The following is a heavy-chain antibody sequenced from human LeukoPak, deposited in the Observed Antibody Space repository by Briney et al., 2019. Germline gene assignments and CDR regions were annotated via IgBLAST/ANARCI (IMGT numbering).Heavy chain of an antibody. CDR1: GYSFNSQG. V-gene: IGHV7-4-1*02. CDR2: INADSGNP. J-gene: IGHJ3*02. Sequence: ASVKVSCKASGYSFNSQGMNWVRQAPGQGLEWMGWINADSGNPTYAQGFTGRFVFSLDSSVSTAYLQISNLMPEDTAKYYCAREILRFDIWGQGTMVIVSS. CDR3: AREILRFDI.